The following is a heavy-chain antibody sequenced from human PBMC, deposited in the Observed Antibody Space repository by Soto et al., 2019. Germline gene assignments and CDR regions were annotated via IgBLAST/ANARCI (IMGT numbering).Heavy chain of an antibody. CDR3: AKGPAYYDILTGYYKAPFFDY. CDR2: ISYDGSNK. CDR1: GFTFSSYG. Sequence: GGSLRLSCAASGFTFSSYGMHWVRQAPGKGLEWVAVISYDGSNKYYAESVKGRFTISRDDSKNTLYLQMNSLRAEDTAVYYCAKGPAYYDILTGYYKAPFFDYWGQGTLVTVSS. V-gene: IGHV3-30*18. J-gene: IGHJ4*02. D-gene: IGHD3-9*01.